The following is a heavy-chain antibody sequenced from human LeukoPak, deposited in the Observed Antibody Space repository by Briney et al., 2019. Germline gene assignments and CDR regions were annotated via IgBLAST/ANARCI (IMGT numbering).Heavy chain of an antibody. Sequence: ASVKVSCKASGYTFTSYDINWVRQATGQGLEWMGWMNPNSGNTGYAQKFQGRVTMTRNTSISTAYMELSSLRSADAAVYYCAIPHYYDSSGYYYWGQGTLVTVSS. D-gene: IGHD3-22*01. V-gene: IGHV1-8*01. CDR1: GYTFTSYD. CDR3: AIPHYYDSSGYYY. J-gene: IGHJ4*02. CDR2: MNPNSGNT.